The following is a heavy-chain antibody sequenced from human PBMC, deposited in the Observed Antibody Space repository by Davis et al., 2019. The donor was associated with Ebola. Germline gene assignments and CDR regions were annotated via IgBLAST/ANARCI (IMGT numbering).Heavy chain of an antibody. CDR3: ARVAANLGIYYFDY. CDR1: GYTFTNYG. D-gene: IGHD5-12*01. Sequence: AASVTVSCKASGYTFTNYGVSWVRQAPGQGLEWMGWIGTNSGKTTYAQRFQGRVTMTTDPSTNTVYMELSSLRSDDTAIYSCARVAANLGIYYFDYWGQGTLVTVSS. J-gene: IGHJ4*02. V-gene: IGHV1-18*01. CDR2: IGTNSGKT.